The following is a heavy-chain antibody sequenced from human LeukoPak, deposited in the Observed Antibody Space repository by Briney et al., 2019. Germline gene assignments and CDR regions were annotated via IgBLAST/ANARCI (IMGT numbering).Heavy chain of an antibody. D-gene: IGHD3-10*01. Sequence: PSETLSLTCAVYGGSFSGYYWSWIRQPPGKGLEWIGEINHSGSTNYNPSLKSRVTISVDTSKNQFSLKLSSVTAADTAVYYCARAKPLWFGELSGNWFDPRGQGTLVTVSS. V-gene: IGHV4-34*01. CDR2: INHSGST. CDR3: ARAKPLWFGELSGNWFDP. CDR1: GGSFSGYY. J-gene: IGHJ5*02.